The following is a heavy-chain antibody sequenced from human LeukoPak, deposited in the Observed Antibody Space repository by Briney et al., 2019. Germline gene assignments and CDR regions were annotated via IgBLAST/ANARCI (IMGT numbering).Heavy chain of an antibody. CDR2: IYHSGST. CDR1: GYSISSGYY. CDR3: ARVSIAARYHPFDP. D-gene: IGHD6-13*01. Sequence: SETLSLTCTVSGYSISSGYYWGWIRQPPGKGLEWIGSIYHSGSTYYNPSLKSRVTISVDTSKNQFSLKLSSVTAADTAVYYCARVSIAARYHPFDPWGQGTLVTVSS. V-gene: IGHV4-38-2*02. J-gene: IGHJ5*02.